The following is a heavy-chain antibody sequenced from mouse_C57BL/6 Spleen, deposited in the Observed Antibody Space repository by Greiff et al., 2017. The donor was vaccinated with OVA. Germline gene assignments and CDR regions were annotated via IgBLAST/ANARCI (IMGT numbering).Heavy chain of an antibody. CDR1: GYTFTGYE. V-gene: IGHV1-15*01. J-gene: IGHJ2*01. Sequence: QVQLQQPGAELVRPGASVTLSCKASGYTFTGYEMHWVKQTPVHGLEWIGTIDPDTGGTAYNQKFKGKAILTADKSSSTAYMELRSLTSEDSAVYYCTRHRFDYWGQGTILTVSA. CDR2: IDPDTGGT. CDR3: TRHRFDY.